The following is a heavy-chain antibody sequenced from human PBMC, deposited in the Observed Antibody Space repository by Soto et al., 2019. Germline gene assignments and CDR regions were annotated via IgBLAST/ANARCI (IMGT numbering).Heavy chain of an antibody. CDR3: AREVGYYSATRRNLYFDY. CDR1: GGSFSGYY. CDR2: INHTGDT. D-gene: IGHD2-2*01. Sequence: SETLSLTCDVYGGSFSGYYWSWVRQSPGKGLEWIGDINHTGDTNSNPSLRTRAVISIDTSKTQFSLNLTSVTSADTAFYYCAREVGYYSATRRNLYFDYWGPGILVTVSS. J-gene: IGHJ4*02. V-gene: IGHV4-34*01.